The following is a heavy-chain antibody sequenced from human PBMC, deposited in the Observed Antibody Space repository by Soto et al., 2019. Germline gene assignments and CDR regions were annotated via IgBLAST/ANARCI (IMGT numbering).Heavy chain of an antibody. V-gene: IGHV4-34*01. CDR1: GGSFSDYS. J-gene: IGHJ5*02. CDR3: GAPTDGPTGVTP. Sequence: PSETLSLTCAVYGGSFSDYSWTWIRQPPGKGLEWIGEINHSGSTYYNPSLKSRVTISVDTSKNQFSLKLTSVTAADTAVYYCGAPTDGPTGVTPWGQGTLVTVSS. CDR2: INHSGST. D-gene: IGHD4-17*01.